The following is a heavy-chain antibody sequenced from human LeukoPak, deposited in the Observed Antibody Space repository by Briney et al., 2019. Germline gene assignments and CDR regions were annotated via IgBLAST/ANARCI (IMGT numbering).Heavy chain of an antibody. CDR1: GGSFSGYY. V-gene: IGHV4-34*01. CDR3: ARAASIVVVPAAIRLSSRNKYFQH. D-gene: IGHD2-2*01. J-gene: IGHJ1*01. Sequence: SETLSLTCAVYGGSFSGYYWSWIRQPPGKGLEWIGEINHSGSTNYNPSLKSRVTISVDTSKNQFSLKLSSVTAADTAVYYCARAASIVVVPAAIRLSSRNKYFQHWGQGTLVTVSS. CDR2: INHSGST.